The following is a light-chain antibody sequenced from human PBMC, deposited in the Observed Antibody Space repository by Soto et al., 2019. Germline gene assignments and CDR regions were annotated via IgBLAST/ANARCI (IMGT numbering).Light chain of an antibody. J-gene: IGKJ1*01. Sequence: EIVLTQSPGTLSLSPWERATLPCRASQSVNNNYLAWYQQKPGQAPRLLIYGASSRATGIPDRFSGSGSGTDFTLTISRLEPEDFAVYYCQLYGRSPLKLTFGPGTKVDIK. CDR3: QLYGRSPLKLT. V-gene: IGKV3-20*01. CDR2: GAS. CDR1: QSVNNNY.